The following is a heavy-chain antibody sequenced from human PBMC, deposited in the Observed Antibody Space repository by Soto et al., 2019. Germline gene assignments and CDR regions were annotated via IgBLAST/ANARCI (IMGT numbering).Heavy chain of an antibody. CDR2: INPDGGGT. V-gene: IGHV1-46*01. CDR3: AVGGNYLSMDV. CDR1: GYTFTSYY. D-gene: IGHD4-4*01. J-gene: IGHJ6*02. Sequence: QVQLVQSGAEVKKPGASVKVSCKASGYTFTSYYMHWVRLGPGQGLEWMGIINPDGGGTSYAQQFQGRVIMTRDTSTSTVYMEMSSLRSEDTAVYYCAVGGNYLSMDVWGQGTTVTVSS.